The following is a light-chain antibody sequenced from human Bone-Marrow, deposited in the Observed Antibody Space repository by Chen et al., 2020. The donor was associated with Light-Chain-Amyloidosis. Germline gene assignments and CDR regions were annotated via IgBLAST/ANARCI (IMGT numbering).Light chain of an antibody. CDR2: QDD. V-gene: IGLV3-1*01. Sequence: SYELTQAPSVSVSPGQTAMITCSGNQLRDKFVFWYQQRPAQSPVVVIYQDDKRPSGIPERFSGSNSGNTATLTIGGTQTVDEGDYYCQTWDSNTVVFGGGTRLTVL. CDR1: QLRDKF. J-gene: IGLJ2*01. CDR3: QTWDSNTVV.